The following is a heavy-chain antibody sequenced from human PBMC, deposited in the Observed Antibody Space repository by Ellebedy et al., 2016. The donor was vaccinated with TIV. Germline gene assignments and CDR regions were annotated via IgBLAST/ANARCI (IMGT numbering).Heavy chain of an antibody. Sequence: SETLSLTXTVSGGSVNSGAFYWSWVRQHPGKGLEWIGYISSSGHTYYNPSLKSRAVISTDTPANQFSLSLNSVTAADTAVYFCARAARVTTPTPNSYLFAMDVWGQGASVTVTS. J-gene: IGHJ6*02. CDR2: ISSSGHT. CDR3: ARAARVTTPTPNSYLFAMDV. CDR1: GGSVNSGAFY. V-gene: IGHV4-31*03. D-gene: IGHD1-1*01.